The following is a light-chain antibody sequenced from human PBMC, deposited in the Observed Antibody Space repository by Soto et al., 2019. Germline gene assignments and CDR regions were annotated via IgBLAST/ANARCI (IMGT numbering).Light chain of an antibody. CDR1: QSVRSAY. V-gene: IGKV3-20*01. CDR3: QQYGTSPYT. J-gene: IGKJ2*01. Sequence: ENVLTQSPGTLSLSPGERATLSCRASQSVRSAYLAWYQQKPGQSPRLLIYGTSSRATGIPDRFSGSGSGTDFTLTISRLEPEDFAVYLCQQYGTSPYTFGQGTKLEIK. CDR2: GTS.